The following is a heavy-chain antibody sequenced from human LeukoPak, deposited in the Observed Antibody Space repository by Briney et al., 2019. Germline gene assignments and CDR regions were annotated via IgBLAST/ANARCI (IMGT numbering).Heavy chain of an antibody. Sequence: PSETLSLTCNVSGGSIISGGYYWSWIRQPAGKGLEWIGRIYASGSTEYNPSLKSRVTISVDTSKNQFSLKLSSVTAADTAVYYCARDYRFDWLEYPHFDYWGQGTLVTVSS. CDR3: ARDYRFDWLEYPHFDY. D-gene: IGHD3-9*01. V-gene: IGHV4-61*02. J-gene: IGHJ4*02. CDR1: GGSIISGGYY. CDR2: IYASGST.